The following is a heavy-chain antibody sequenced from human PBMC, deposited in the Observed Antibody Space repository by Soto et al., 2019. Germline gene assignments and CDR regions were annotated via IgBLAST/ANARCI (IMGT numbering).Heavy chain of an antibody. CDR1: GFAFSDYG. CDR2: IFYDGSHK. V-gene: IGHV3-33*01. Sequence: QVQLEESGGGVVQPGRSLRLSCTASGFAFSDYGMHWVRQAPCKGLEWVAIIFYDGSHKYYADSVKGRFTISRDNSRNTVELQRHSLRAEDTATYFCARRRSTVTTPWFDHGMDVWGRGTTVTVSS. D-gene: IGHD4-17*01. CDR3: ARRRSTVTTPWFDHGMDV. J-gene: IGHJ6*02.